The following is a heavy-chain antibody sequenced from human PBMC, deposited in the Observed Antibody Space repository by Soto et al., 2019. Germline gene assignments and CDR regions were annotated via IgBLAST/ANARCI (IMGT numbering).Heavy chain of an antibody. D-gene: IGHD6-25*01. V-gene: IGHV5-51*01. Sequence: GESLKTSCKGSGYSFTNYWIGWVRQIPGKGLEGMGIIYPGDSDTRYSPSVQGQVTISADKSISTAYLQWSSLKASDTAMYYCARQAASSYYYGMGVWGQGTTVTVSS. J-gene: IGHJ6*02. CDR3: ARQAASSYYYGMGV. CDR2: IYPGDSDT. CDR1: GYSFTNYW.